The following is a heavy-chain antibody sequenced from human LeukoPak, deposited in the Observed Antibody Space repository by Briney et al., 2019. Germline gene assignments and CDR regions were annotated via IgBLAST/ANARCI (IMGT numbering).Heavy chain of an antibody. CDR1: GFTFINYG. V-gene: IGHV3-30*18. Sequence: GGSLSLSCAAPGFTFINYGMHGVGQAPAKGLDGGASISYDERNKYYVDSVKGRFTISRDNSKNTLYLQMISLRVEDTAVYYCAKGSNSGYYYFDYWGQGTLVTVSS. CDR2: ISYDERNK. CDR3: AKGSNSGYYYFDY. J-gene: IGHJ4*02. D-gene: IGHD6-19*01.